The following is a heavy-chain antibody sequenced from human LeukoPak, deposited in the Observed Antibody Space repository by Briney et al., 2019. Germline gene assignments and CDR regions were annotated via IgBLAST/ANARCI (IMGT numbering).Heavy chain of an antibody. CDR3: AKDDILTCYSLDY. CDR2: IRNDGSNK. Sequence: PGGSLRLSCAASGFTFSGYGMHWVRQAPGKGLEWVAFIRNDGSNKYYAGSMKGRFTISRDNSKNTLYLQISSLRTEDTAIYYCAKDDILTCYSLDYWGQGTLVTVSS. D-gene: IGHD3-9*01. J-gene: IGHJ4*02. CDR1: GFTFSGYG. V-gene: IGHV3-30*02.